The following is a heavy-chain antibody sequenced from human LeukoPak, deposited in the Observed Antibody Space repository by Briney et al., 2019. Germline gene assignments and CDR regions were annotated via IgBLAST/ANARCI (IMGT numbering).Heavy chain of an antibody. Sequence: QPGGSLRLSCAASGFTFSNYSLTWVRQAPGKGLEWVSGISGSGGSTSYADSVKGRFTISRDNSKNTLSLQMNSLRAEDTAIYYCAKGESKDYLNYFDYLNYFDHWGQGALVTVSS. V-gene: IGHV3-23*01. CDR2: ISGSGGST. CDR1: GFTFSNYS. CDR3: AKGESKDYLNYFDYLNYFDH. J-gene: IGHJ4*02. D-gene: IGHD2/OR15-2a*01.